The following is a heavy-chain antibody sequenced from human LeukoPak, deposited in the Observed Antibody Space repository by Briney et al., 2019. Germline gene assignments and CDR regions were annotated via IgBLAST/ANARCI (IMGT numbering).Heavy chain of an antibody. CDR3: ARDLPGNSFFDF. CDR1: GVSITSGDYY. CDR2: IYYSGST. V-gene: IGHV4-31*11. J-gene: IGHJ4*02. Sequence: PSETLSLTCAVSGVSITSGDYYWSWIRQDPGKGLEWIGYIYYSGSTFYNPSLKSRVTISVDTSKNQLSLKLDSVTAADTAVYYCARDLPGNSFFDFWGQGILVTVSS. D-gene: IGHD5-18*01.